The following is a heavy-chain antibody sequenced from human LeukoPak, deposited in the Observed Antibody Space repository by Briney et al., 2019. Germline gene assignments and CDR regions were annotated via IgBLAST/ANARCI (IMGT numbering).Heavy chain of an antibody. CDR1: GYSFTDYY. D-gene: IGHD3-22*01. J-gene: IGHJ4*02. CDR3: ARGGYDLDY. Sequence: APVKVSCKASGYSFTDYYIHWVRQAPGQGLEWMGWINPFSGGTKYAQKFQGWVTMTRDTSISTAYMELSRLTSDDTAVYYCARGGYDLDYWGQGTLVTVSS. CDR2: INPFSGGT. V-gene: IGHV1-2*04.